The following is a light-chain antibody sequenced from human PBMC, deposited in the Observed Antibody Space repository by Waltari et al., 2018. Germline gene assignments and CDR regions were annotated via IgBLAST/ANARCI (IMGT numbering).Light chain of an antibody. CDR1: QRVNNY. CDR2: GAS. CDR3: QQYSSSPLT. V-gene: IGKV3-20*01. Sequence: EILFTHSPGTLSLSPRARATLSCRASQRVNNYLAWFQQKPGQAPRLLIHGASSRATGIPDRISGSGSGTDFTLTISGLEPQDFAVYYCQQYSSSPLTFGPGTKVDIK. J-gene: IGKJ3*01.